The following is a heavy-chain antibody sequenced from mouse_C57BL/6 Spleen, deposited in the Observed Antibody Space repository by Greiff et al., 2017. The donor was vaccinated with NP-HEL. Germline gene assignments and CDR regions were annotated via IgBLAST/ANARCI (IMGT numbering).Heavy chain of an antibody. J-gene: IGHJ1*03. D-gene: IGHD1-1*01. CDR2: ISDGGSYT. Sequence: EVHLVESGGGLVKPGGSLKLSCAASGFTFSSYAMSWVRQTPEKRLEWVATISDGGSYTYYPDNVKGRFTISRDNAKNNLYLQMSHLKSEDTAMYYCARGITTVDPYWYFDVWGTGTTVTVSS. V-gene: IGHV5-4*01. CDR3: ARGITTVDPYWYFDV. CDR1: GFTFSSYA.